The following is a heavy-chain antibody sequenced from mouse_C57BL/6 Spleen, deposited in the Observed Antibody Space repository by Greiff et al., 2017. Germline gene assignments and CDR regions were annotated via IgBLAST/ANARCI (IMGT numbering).Heavy chain of an antibody. CDR3: ARWGDGYYPYYFDY. Sequence: VQLQQSGPELVKPGASVKISCKASGYAFSSSWMNWVKQRPGKGLEWIGRIYPGDGDTNYNGKFKGKAILTADKSSSTAYMQLSSLTSEDSAVYFCARWGDGYYPYYFDYWGQGTTLTVSS. CDR1: GYAFSSSW. J-gene: IGHJ2*01. V-gene: IGHV1-82*01. D-gene: IGHD2-3*01. CDR2: IYPGDGDT.